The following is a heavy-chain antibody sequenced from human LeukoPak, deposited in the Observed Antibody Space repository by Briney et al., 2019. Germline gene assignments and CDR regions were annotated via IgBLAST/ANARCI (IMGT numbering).Heavy chain of an antibody. CDR3: AKDEGSGWPSDAFDI. D-gene: IGHD6-19*01. V-gene: IGHV3-30*02. Sequence: GGPLRLSFAASGFPFSSYGMHWVRPAPGKGLEWVAFIRYDGTNKYYTDSVKGRFTISRDNAKNSLYLQMNSLRAEDMALYYCAKDEGSGWPSDAFDIWGQGTMVTVSS. CDR1: GFPFSSYG. J-gene: IGHJ3*02. CDR2: IRYDGTNK.